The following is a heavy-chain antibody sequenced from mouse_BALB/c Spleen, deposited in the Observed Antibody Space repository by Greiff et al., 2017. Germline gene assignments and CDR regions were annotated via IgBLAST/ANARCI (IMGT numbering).Heavy chain of an antibody. V-gene: IGHV14-3*02. D-gene: IGHD1-2*01. CDR1: GFNIKDTY. J-gene: IGHJ1*01. Sequence: VQLKQSGAELVKPGASVKLSCTASGFNIKDTYMHWVKQRPEQGLEWIGRIDPANGNTKYDPKFQGKATITADTSSNTAYLQLSSLTSEDTAVYYCARTATTPLWYFDVWGAGTTVTVSS. CDR2: IDPANGNT. CDR3: ARTATTPLWYFDV.